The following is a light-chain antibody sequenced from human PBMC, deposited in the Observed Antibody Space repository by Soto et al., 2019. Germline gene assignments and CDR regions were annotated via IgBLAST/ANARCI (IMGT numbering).Light chain of an antibody. J-gene: IGKJ5*01. V-gene: IGKV3-20*01. CDR3: QQYNTYST. Sequence: EILLTKSPGTLSLSPGERATLSCRASQSVSSSFLAWYQQKPGQAPRLLIYGTSNRAAGIPDRFSGSGSGTDFILIISRLEPEDFAVYYCQQYNTYSTFGQGTRLEIK. CDR2: GTS. CDR1: QSVSSSF.